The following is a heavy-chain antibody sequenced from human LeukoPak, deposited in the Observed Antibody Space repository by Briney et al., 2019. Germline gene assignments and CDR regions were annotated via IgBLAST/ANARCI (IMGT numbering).Heavy chain of an antibody. CDR3: AGRPYSSSPFDY. CDR2: IKQDGSEK. D-gene: IGHD6-13*01. CDR1: GFTFSSYA. Sequence: GSLRLSCAASGFTFSSYAMNWVRQAPGKGLEWVANIKQDGSEKYYVDSVKGRFTISRDNAKNSLYLQMNSLRAEDTAVYYCAGRPYSSSPFDYWGQGTLVTVSS. J-gene: IGHJ4*02. V-gene: IGHV3-7*01.